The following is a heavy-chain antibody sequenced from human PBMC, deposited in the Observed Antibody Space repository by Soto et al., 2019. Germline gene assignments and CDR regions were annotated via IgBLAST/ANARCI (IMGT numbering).Heavy chain of an antibody. J-gene: IGHJ4*02. D-gene: IGHD2-2*01. V-gene: IGHV3-23*01. CDR1: GFTFSSYA. Sequence: EVQLLESGGGLVQPGGSLRLSCAASGFTFSSYAMSWVRQAPGKGLEWVSAISGSGGSTYYADSVKGRFTISRDNSKNTLYLQMNILRAEDTAVYYCAKASYGYCSSTSCQFFDYWGQGTLVTVSS. CDR2: ISGSGGST. CDR3: AKASYGYCSSTSCQFFDY.